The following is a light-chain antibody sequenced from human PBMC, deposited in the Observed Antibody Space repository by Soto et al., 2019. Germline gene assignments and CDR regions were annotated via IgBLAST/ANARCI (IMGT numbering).Light chain of an antibody. CDR3: QQYHSFSFT. J-gene: IGKJ2*01. CDR1: QGISSY. Sequence: AIRMTQSPSSLSASTGDRVTITCRASQGISSYLAWYQQKPGKAPKLLIYAASTLQSGVPSRFSGSGSGTDFTLTISRLQSEDFATYYCQQYHSFSFTFGQGTKLEIK. V-gene: IGKV1-8*01. CDR2: AAS.